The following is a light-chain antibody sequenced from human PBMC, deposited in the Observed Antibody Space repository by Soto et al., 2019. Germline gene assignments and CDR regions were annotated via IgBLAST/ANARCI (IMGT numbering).Light chain of an antibody. J-gene: IGKJ3*01. V-gene: IGKV1-12*01. CDR1: QGISRW. CDR2: SAS. Sequence: DLQMTQLPSSMSASVGDRVTITCRASQGISRWLAWYHQKPGKAPNLLIYSASTLHSGVPSRFSGSGSGTDFTLTISSLQPEDFGTYYCQQANSFPRTFGPGTKVDMK. CDR3: QQANSFPRT.